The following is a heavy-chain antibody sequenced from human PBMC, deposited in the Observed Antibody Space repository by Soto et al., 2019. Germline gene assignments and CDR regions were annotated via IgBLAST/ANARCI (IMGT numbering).Heavy chain of an antibody. V-gene: IGHV3-23*01. J-gene: IGHJ4*02. Sequence: GGSLRLSWAAAGVAFNHYCMAWGRQAPGKGLEWVSVISGSGGTTYYADSVKGRFTISRDNSKSTVYLPMNSLRVEDTAVYSCAKVIVLRASTTALWAPGTLVPASS. D-gene: IGHD4-17*01. CDR3: AKVIVLRASTTAL. CDR2: ISGSGGTT. CDR1: GVAFNHYC.